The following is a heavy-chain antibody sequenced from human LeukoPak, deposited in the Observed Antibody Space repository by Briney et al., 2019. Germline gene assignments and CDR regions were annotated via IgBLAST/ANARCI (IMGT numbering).Heavy chain of an antibody. V-gene: IGHV3-21*01. Sequence: GGSLRLSCAASGFTFSSYSMIWVRQAPGKGLEWVSSISSSSSYIYYADSVKGRFTISRDNAKNSLYLQMNSLRAEDTAVYYCARGRKHCAGDCYHLSGYCGQGTLVTVSS. CDR2: ISSSSSYI. J-gene: IGHJ4*02. CDR1: GFTFSSYS. CDR3: ARGRKHCAGDCYHLSGY. D-gene: IGHD2-21*02.